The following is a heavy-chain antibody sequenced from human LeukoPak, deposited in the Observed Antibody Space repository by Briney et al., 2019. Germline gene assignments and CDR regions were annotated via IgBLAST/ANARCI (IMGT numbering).Heavy chain of an antibody. D-gene: IGHD6-13*01. CDR3: ARRVAASSRGFDY. CDR2: IYYSVGT. Sequence: SETLSLTCTVSGGSISGYYWSWSRQPPGKGLEWIGYIYYSVGTDYNPSLKSGVTISVDTSKNQFSLKLTSVTAADTAVFYCARRVAASSRGFDYRGAGIPGTASS. J-gene: IGHJ4*02. V-gene: IGHV4-59*12. CDR1: GGSISGYY.